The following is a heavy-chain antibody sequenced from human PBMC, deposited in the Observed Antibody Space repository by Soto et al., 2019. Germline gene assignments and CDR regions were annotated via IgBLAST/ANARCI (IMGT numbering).Heavy chain of an antibody. Sequence: KTSETLSLTCTVYGVSISSYFWSWIRQPQGRGLEWIGYTYHRGSTNYNPSLKSRVAISLDASNNQFSLKVNSVTTADTAVYYCARIGGYHGPLDSWGQGTLVTVSS. D-gene: IGHD3-16*02. J-gene: IGHJ4*02. CDR2: TYHRGST. V-gene: IGHV4-59*01. CDR1: GVSISSYF. CDR3: ARIGGYHGPLDS.